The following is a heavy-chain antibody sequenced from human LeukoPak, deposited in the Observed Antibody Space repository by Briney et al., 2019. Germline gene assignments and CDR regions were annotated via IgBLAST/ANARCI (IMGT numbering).Heavy chain of an antibody. D-gene: IGHD6-19*01. CDR1: GYIFTSYG. J-gene: IGHJ3*02. V-gene: IGHV1-18*01. Sequence: ASVKVSCKASGYIFTSYGISWVRQAPGQGLEWMGWISAYNGHTNSAQKFQGRVTMTTDTSTSTAYMEMRSLKSDDTAVYYCARDRYSSGWWNAFDIWGQGTMVTVSS. CDR2: ISAYNGHT. CDR3: ARDRYSSGWWNAFDI.